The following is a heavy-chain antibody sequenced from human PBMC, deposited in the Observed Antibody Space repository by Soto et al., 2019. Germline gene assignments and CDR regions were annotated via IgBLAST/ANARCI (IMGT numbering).Heavy chain of an antibody. Sequence: QVQLVQSGAEVKKPGSSVKVSCKASGGTFSRYTISWVRQAPGQGLEWMGRIIPILGIANYAQKFQGRVTITADKSTSTAYMELSSLRSEDRAVYYCARTRNYYYYYLDVWGKGTTVTVSS. CDR2: IIPILGIA. J-gene: IGHJ6*03. CDR3: ARTRNYYYYYLDV. CDR1: GGTFSRYT. V-gene: IGHV1-69*02.